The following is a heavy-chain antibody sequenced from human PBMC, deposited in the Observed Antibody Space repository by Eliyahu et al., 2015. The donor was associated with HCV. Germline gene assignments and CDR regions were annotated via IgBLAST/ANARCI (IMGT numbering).Heavy chain of an antibody. CDR1: GGSITTYY. CDR3: ASGGGGIAVAGTGGWFDP. J-gene: IGHJ5*02. D-gene: IGHD6-19*01. Sequence: QVQLQESGPGLVKPSETLSLTCTVSGGSITTYYWSWIRQPPGKGLEWIGYIPFSGGTTYNPSLKSRVTISVDTSKNQFSLSLTSVTAADTAVYYCASGGGGIAVAGTGGWFDPWGQGTLVTVSS. V-gene: IGHV4-59*01. CDR2: IPFSGGT.